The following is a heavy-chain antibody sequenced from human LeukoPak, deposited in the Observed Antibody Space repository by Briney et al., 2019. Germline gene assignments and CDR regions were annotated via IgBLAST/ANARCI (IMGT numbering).Heavy chain of an antibody. Sequence: HGESLKISCKGSGYSFISYWIGWVRQMPGKGLEWMGTIYPGDSETRYSPSFQGQVTISADKSISTAYLQWSSLKASDTAMYYCARLLYTNSWFFDYWGQGSLVTVSS. D-gene: IGHD6-13*01. CDR3: ARLLYTNSWFFDY. CDR1: GYSFISYW. V-gene: IGHV5-51*01. J-gene: IGHJ4*02. CDR2: IYPGDSET.